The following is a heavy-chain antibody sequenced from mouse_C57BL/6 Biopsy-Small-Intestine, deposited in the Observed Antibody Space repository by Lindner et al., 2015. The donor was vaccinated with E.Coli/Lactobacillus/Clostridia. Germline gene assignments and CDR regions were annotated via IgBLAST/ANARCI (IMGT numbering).Heavy chain of an antibody. V-gene: IGHV1-77*01. CDR3: ATPRDWSDREGGGSFHI. Sequence: SVKVSCKASGGTFTNFAINWVRQAPGQGLEWLGEEDKYPQKFQGRVTITADKSTSTVYMESSSLKPEDTAVYFCATPRDWSDREGGGSFHIWGQGTMVTVSS. D-gene: IGHD2-4*01. CDR2: EDKY. J-gene: IGHJ3*01. CDR1: GGTFTNFA.